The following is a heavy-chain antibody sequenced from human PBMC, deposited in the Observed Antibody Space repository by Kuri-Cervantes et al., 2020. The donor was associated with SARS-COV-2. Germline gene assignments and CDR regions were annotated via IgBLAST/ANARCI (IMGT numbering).Heavy chain of an antibody. CDR1: GLRFSSYA. J-gene: IGHJ4*02. CDR3: ANLDYYDSSGYPRFLG. CDR2: IGDSGGRT. V-gene: IGHV3-23*01. D-gene: IGHD3-22*01. Sequence: GESLKISCAASGLRFSSYAMSWVRQAPGKGLEWVSVIGDSGGRTQYAGSVKGRFTISRDNSRNMLYLQMNSLRAEDTAVYYCANLDYYDSSGYPRFLGWGQGTLVTVSS.